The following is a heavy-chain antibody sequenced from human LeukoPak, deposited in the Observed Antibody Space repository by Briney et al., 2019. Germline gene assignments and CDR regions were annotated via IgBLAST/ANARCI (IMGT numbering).Heavy chain of an antibody. V-gene: IGHV4-61*01. D-gene: IGHD3-10*01. CDR2: IYYSGST. Sequence: PSETLSLTCTVSGGSVSSGSYYWSWIRQPPGKRLEWIGYIYYSGSTNYNPSLKSRVTISVDTSKNQLSLKLSSVTAADTAVYYCARDGGRDGSGSYNWYFDLWGRGTLVTVSS. CDR1: GGSVSSGSYY. CDR3: ARDGGRDGSGSYNWYFDL. J-gene: IGHJ2*01.